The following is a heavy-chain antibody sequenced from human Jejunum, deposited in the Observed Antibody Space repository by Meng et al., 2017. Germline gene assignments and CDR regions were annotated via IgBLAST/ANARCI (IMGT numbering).Heavy chain of an antibody. Sequence: GESLRLSCEASGFSFSTSAMHWVRQAPAKGLEYVSAISSDGGRTYYGNSVKGRFTISRDNFKNTLFLQMDNLGVEDMAVYYCARWTGNYKDYWGQGTLVTVSS. J-gene: IGHJ4*02. CDR3: ARWTGNYKDY. V-gene: IGHV3-64*01. D-gene: IGHD3/OR15-3a*01. CDR2: ISSDGGRT. CDR1: GFSFSTSA.